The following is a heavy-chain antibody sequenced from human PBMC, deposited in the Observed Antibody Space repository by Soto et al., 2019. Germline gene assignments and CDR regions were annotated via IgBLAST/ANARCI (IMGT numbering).Heavy chain of an antibody. CDR1: GFTFSSYG. J-gene: IGHJ4*01. V-gene: IGHV3-33*06. Sequence: QVQLVESGGGVVQPGRSLRLSCAASGFTFSSYGIHWVRQAPGKGLEWVARIWYDGSKKYYADSVKVRFTISIDHSKNTLYLEMNSLSAEDTAPYYCAKDLWDHDYWGQGTLVTVSA. D-gene: IGHD1-26*01. CDR3: AKDLWDHDY. CDR2: IWYDGSKK.